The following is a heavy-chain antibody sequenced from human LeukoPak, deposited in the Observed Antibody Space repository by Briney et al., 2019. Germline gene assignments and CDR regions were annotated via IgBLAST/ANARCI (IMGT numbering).Heavy chain of an antibody. D-gene: IGHD1-26*01. Sequence: GASVRVSCKASGGTFSSYAISWVRQAPGQGLEWMGKIIPVSQTINYAQKFQGRVTITADESATTVCMDLNNLKSDDTAVYYCARAWSGNYWPHFDHWGQGTLVTVSS. CDR2: IIPVSQTI. CDR3: ARAWSGNYWPHFDH. J-gene: IGHJ4*02. CDR1: GGTFSSYA. V-gene: IGHV1-69*13.